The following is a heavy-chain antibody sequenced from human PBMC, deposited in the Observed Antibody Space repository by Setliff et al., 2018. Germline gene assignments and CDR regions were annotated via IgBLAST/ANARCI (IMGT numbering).Heavy chain of an antibody. CDR2: ISGSGGST. J-gene: IGHJ4*02. D-gene: IGHD6-6*01. Sequence: PGGSLRLSCAASGFTFSSYAMSWVRQAPGKGLEWVSVISGSGGSTYYADSVKGRFTISRDNSKNTLYLQMNSLRVEDTALYYCAKSSGSSSSTNLEYLGPGTLVTVPQ. CDR3: AKSSGSSSSTNLEY. V-gene: IGHV3-23*01. CDR1: GFTFSSYA.